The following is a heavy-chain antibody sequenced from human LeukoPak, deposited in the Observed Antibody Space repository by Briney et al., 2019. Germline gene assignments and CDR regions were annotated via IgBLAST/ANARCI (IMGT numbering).Heavy chain of an antibody. V-gene: IGHV3-7*04. CDR1: GFTFSSFW. CDR2: IEQDGSEK. D-gene: IGHD3-22*01. J-gene: IGHJ4*02. CDR3: ARVYDTSGYYGGDFDY. Sequence: GGSLRLSCAASGFTFSSFWMTWVRQAPGKGLEWVANIEQDGSEKFYVDSGKGRFTNSRDNAKNSLYLQMNSLRAEETAVYYCARVYDTSGYYGGDFDYWGKGTLVTVSS.